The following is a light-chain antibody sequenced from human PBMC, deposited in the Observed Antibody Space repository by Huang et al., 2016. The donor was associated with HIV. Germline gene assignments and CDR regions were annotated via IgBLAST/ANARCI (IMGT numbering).Light chain of an antibody. J-gene: IGKJ2*01. CDR1: QSVSRN. V-gene: IGKV3-15*01. CDR2: GAS. CDR3: QQYNNWPPMYT. Sequence: EIALTQSPATRSMSPGQRATLSCRAIQSVSRNLAWFQQKPGQAPRLLIYGASTRATGIPARFSGSGSGTEFTLTISSLQSEDFAVYYCQQYNNWPPMYTFGQGTKLEV.